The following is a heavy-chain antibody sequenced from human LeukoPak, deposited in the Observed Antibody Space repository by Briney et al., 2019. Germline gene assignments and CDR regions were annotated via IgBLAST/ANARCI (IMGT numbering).Heavy chain of an antibody. V-gene: IGHV4-39*07. J-gene: IGHJ4*02. D-gene: IGHD2-15*01. CDR1: GGSISSSSYY. CDR3: ARGVARSSKFHFSYYFDY. CDR2: IYHSEST. Sequence: SETLSLTCTVSGGSISSSSYYWGWIRQPPGKGLEWIGSIYHSESTYYNPSLKSRVTISVHTSNHQFSLKLSSVTAADTAVYYCARGVARSSKFHFSYYFDYWGQGTLVTVSS.